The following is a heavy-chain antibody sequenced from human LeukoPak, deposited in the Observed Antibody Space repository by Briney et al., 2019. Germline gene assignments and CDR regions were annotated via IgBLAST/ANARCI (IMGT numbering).Heavy chain of an antibody. CDR2: INPSGGST. J-gene: IGHJ4*02. Sequence: ASVKVSCKASGYTFTSYYMHWVRQAPGQGLEWMGIINPSGGSTSYAQKFQGRVTMTRDTSTSTVYMELSSLRSEDTAVYYCARANSGSYPRGEFDYWGQGTLVTVPS. CDR3: ARANSGSYPRGEFDY. D-gene: IGHD1-26*01. CDR1: GYTFTSYY. V-gene: IGHV1-46*01.